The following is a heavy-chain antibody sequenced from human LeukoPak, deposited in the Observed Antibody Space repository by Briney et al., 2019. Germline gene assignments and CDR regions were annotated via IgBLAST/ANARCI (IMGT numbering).Heavy chain of an antibody. Sequence: KPSETLSLTCTVSGGSISSSNYYWGWIRQPPGKGLEWIGTIYYGGSTYYNPSLKSRVTISVDTSKNQFSLNLNSVTAADTAVYYCARDRIQDPAFEWRDWFDPWGQGTLVTVSS. CDR3: ARDRIQDPAFEWRDWFDP. J-gene: IGHJ5*02. V-gene: IGHV4-39*07. CDR2: IYYGGST. D-gene: IGHD3-9*01. CDR1: GGSISSSNYY.